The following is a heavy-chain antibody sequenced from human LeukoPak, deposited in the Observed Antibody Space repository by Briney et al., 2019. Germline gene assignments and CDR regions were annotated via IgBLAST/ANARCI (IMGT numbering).Heavy chain of an antibody. CDR3: AKDDAWVRYQD. CDR1: GFTFSSYA. J-gene: IGHJ4*02. CDR2: ISGSGGST. D-gene: IGHD5-12*01. Sequence: QAGGSLRLSCAASGFTFSSYAMSWVRQAPGKGLEWVSGISGSGGSTYYADPVKGRFTISRDNSKNTLYLQMNSLRAEDTAVYYCAKDDAWVRYQDWGQGTLVTVSS. V-gene: IGHV3-23*01.